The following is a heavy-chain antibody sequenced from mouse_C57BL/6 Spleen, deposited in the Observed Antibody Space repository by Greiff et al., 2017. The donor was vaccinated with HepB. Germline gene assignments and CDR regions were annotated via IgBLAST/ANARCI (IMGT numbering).Heavy chain of an antibody. CDR3: HGSSYDFDY. Sequence: VQLKQSGAELVRPGASVKLSCKASGYTFTDYYINWVKQRPGQGLEWIARIYPGSGNTYYNEKFKGKATLTAEKPSSTAYMQLSSLTSEDSAVYFCHGSSYDFDYWGQGTTLTVSS. V-gene: IGHV1-76*01. CDR1: GYTFTDYY. CDR2: IYPGSGNT. J-gene: IGHJ2*01. D-gene: IGHD1-1*01.